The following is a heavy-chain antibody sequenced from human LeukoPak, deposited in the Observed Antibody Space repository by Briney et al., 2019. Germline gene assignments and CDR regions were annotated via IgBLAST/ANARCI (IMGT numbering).Heavy chain of an antibody. CDR2: IKTQVYGGTT. CDR3: TRDHRDDWNPGYYFDY. V-gene: IGHV3-49*04. D-gene: IGHD1-1*01. J-gene: IGHJ4*02. Sequence: GGSLRLSCTTSGLPFGDFAMNWVRQAPGEGLEWVGFIKTQVYGGTTEYGASVKGRFTISRDDSRAIAYLQMNSLKTEDTAVYFCTRDHRDDWNPGYYFDYWGQGALVTVSS. CDR1: GLPFGDFA.